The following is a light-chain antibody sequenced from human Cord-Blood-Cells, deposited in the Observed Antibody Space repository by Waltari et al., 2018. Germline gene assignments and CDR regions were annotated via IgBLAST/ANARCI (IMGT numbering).Light chain of an antibody. CDR1: PSVSSY. Sequence: EIVLTQSPATLSLSPGERATLSCRASPSVSSYLAWYQQKPGTAPRLLIYDASNRDTGIPARFSGSGSGTDFTLTISSLEPEDFAVYYCQQRSNWLWTFGQGTKVEIK. V-gene: IGKV3-11*01. CDR2: DAS. CDR3: QQRSNWLWT. J-gene: IGKJ1*01.